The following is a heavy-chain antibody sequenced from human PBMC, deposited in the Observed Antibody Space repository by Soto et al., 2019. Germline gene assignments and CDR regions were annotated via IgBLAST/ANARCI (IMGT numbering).Heavy chain of an antibody. Sequence: GGSLRLSCAASGFTVSSNYMSWVRQAPGKGLEWVSVIYSGGSTYYADSVKGRFTISRDNSKNTLYLQMNSLRAEDTAVYYCARCSRGGDWFWFDPWGQGTLVTVSS. CDR3: ARCSRGGDWFWFDP. V-gene: IGHV3-66*01. CDR1: GFTVSSNY. CDR2: IYSGGST. J-gene: IGHJ5*02. D-gene: IGHD3-9*01.